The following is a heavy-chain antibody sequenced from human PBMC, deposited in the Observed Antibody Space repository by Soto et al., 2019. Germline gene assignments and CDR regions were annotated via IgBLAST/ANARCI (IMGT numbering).Heavy chain of an antibody. D-gene: IGHD1-26*01. CDR2: IIPIFGTA. Sequence: QVQLVQSGAEVKKPGSSVKVSCKASGGTFSNYAISWLRQAPGQGLEWMGGIIPIFGTANYAQNFQGRVSITADESTSTAYMELRSLRSEDTAVYYCAKDPFAKSESYPAYWGQGTQVTVSS. V-gene: IGHV1-69*01. J-gene: IGHJ4*02. CDR3: AKDPFAKSESYPAY. CDR1: GGTFSNYA.